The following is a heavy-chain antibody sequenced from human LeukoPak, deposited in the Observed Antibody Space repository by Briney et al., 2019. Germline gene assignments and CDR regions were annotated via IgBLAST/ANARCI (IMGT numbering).Heavy chain of an antibody. CDR3: ARAGVPAAISYFDY. CDR2: IIPIFGTA. D-gene: IGHD2-2*01. CDR1: GGTFSSYA. V-gene: IGHV1-69*13. Sequence: ASVKVSCKASGGTFSSYAISWVRQAPGQGLEWMGGIIPIFGTANYAQKFQGRVTITADESTSTAYMELSSLRSEDTAVYYCARAGVPAAISYFDYWGQGTLVTVSS. J-gene: IGHJ4*02.